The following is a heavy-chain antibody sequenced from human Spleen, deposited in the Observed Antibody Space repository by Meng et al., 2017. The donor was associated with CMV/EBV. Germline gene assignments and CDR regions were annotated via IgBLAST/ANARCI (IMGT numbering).Heavy chain of an antibody. CDR2: ISSSSAII. V-gene: IGHV3-11*04. CDR1: GFTFSDHY. Sequence: GESLKISCAASGFTFSDHYMSWIRQAPGKGLEWVSHISSSSAIIFYAASVKGRFTISRDNAKNTLYLQMNSLRAEDTAVYYCARGPSLYYYGSGSYYPNDWDQGTLVTVSS. CDR3: ARGPSLYYYGSGSYYPND. D-gene: IGHD3-10*01. J-gene: IGHJ4*02.